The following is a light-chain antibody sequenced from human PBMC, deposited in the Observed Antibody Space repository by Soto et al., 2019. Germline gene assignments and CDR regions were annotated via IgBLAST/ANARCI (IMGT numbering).Light chain of an antibody. V-gene: IGKV2-28*01. CDR3: MQALQTPLT. CDR2: LGS. CDR1: QSLLHSDGYNY. Sequence: DVVMTQSPLSLPVTPGEPASISCRSSQSLLHSDGYNYLDWFLQRPGQSPQLLIYLGSNRASGVPDRFSGSGSGTDFTLKISRVEPEDVGVHYCMQALQTPLTFGGGTKVDIK. J-gene: IGKJ4*01.